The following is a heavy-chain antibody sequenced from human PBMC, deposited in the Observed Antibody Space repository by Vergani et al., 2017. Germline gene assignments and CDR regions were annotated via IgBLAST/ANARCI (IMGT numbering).Heavy chain of an antibody. CDR2: INHSGST. Sequence: QVQLQQWGAGLLKPSETLSLTCAVYGGSFSGYYWSWIRQPPGKGLEWIGEINHSGSTNYNPSLKRRVTISVDTSKNQFSLKLSSVTAADTAVYYCARVPMYSSGWYVGVYWGQGTLVTVSS. D-gene: IGHD6-19*01. CDR1: GGSFSGYY. V-gene: IGHV4-34*01. J-gene: IGHJ4*02. CDR3: ARVPMYSSGWYVGVY.